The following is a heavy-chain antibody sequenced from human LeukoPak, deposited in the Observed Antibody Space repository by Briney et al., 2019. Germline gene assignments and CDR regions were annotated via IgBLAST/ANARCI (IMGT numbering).Heavy chain of an antibody. CDR2: IIPIFGTA. Sequence: GASVKVSCKASGGTFSSYAISWVRQAPGQGLEWMGGIIPIFGTANYAQKFQGRVTMTTDTSTSTAYMELRSLRSDDTAVYYCARDHSIAYYDSSGYHAFDIWGQGTMVTVSS. CDR3: ARDHSIAYYDSSGYHAFDI. J-gene: IGHJ3*02. CDR1: GGTFSSYA. V-gene: IGHV1-69*05. D-gene: IGHD3-22*01.